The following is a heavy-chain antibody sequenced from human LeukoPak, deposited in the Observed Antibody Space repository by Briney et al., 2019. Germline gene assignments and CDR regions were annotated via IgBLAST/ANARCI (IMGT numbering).Heavy chain of an antibody. Sequence: PGGSLRLSCAAYGFTFSSYTMNWVRQAPGKGLEWVSGISDSDGTTYYADSVKGRFTISRDNSKNTLNLQMNSLRAEDTAVYYCARLKTYDSSSYGIYVWGQGTTVTVSS. CDR3: ARLKTYDSSSYGIYV. CDR2: ISDSDGTT. J-gene: IGHJ6*02. D-gene: IGHD3-22*01. V-gene: IGHV3-23*01. CDR1: GFTFSSYT.